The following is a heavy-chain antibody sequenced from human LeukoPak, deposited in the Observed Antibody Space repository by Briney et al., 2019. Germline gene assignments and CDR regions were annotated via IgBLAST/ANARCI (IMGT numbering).Heavy chain of an antibody. V-gene: IGHV3-9*01. D-gene: IGHD6-6*01. Sequence: PGGSLRLSCAASGFTFDDYAMHWVRQAPGKGLEWVSGISWNSGSIGYADSVKGRFTISRDNAKNSLYLQMNSLRAEDTALYYCAEGPGEYSSSSGGLDYWGQGTLVTVSS. CDR1: GFTFDDYA. CDR2: ISWNSGSI. J-gene: IGHJ4*02. CDR3: AEGPGEYSSSSGGLDY.